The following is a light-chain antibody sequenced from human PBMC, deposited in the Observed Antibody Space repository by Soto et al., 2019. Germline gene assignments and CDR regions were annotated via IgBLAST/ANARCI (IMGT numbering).Light chain of an antibody. V-gene: IGKV1-5*03. Sequence: DIRMTQSPSTLSASVGDRATLTCRASQSIGTWVAWYQQQPVIAPKLLIYKASTLDTGVPSRFSGSGSGTEFTLNISSLQPDDFATYYCQQYDTFPHTFGQGTKLEIQ. CDR2: KAS. J-gene: IGKJ2*01. CDR3: QQYDTFPHT. CDR1: QSIGTW.